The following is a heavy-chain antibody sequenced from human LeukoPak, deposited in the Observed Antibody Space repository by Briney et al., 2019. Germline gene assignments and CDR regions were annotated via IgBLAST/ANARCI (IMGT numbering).Heavy chain of an antibody. CDR1: GGSIGGYY. D-gene: IGHD3-3*01. Sequence: SETLSLTCSVSGGSIGGYYWSWIRQPPGKGLEWIGDMYYSGSTNYNPSLKSRVIISVDTSKKQISLKLNSVTAADTAVYYCARGTVFGVATNWFDPWGQGTLVTVSS. V-gene: IGHV4-59*01. J-gene: IGHJ5*02. CDR3: ARGTVFGVATNWFDP. CDR2: MYYSGST.